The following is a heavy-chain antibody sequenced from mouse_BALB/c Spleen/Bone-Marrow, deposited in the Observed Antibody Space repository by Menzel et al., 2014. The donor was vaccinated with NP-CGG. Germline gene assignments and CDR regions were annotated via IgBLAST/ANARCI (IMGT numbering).Heavy chain of an antibody. D-gene: IGHD2-3*01. CDR3: ARLGYYGPFAY. Sequence: EVKLMESGGGLVQPGGSLKLSCAASGFDFSRFWMSWVRQAPGKGLEWIGEINPDSSTINYTPSLKDKFIISRDNAKTTLYLQMNQVRSKDTALYYCARLGYYGPFAYWGQGTTLTVSS. J-gene: IGHJ2*01. CDR1: GFDFSRFW. CDR2: INPDSSTI. V-gene: IGHV4-1*02.